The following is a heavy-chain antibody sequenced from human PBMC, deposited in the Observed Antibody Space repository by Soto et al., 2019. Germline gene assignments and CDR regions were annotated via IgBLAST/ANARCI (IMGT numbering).Heavy chain of an antibody. CDR3: GRSVRGHVVKYFDY. CDR2: THYRSKWYN. Sequence: SQTLSLTCAISADTVSSNSAAWNWISQSPSRGLEWLGRTHYRSKWYNDYAVSVKSRITINPDTSKNQFSLQLNSVTPEDTAVYYCGRSVRGHVVKYFDYWGQGTLVTVSS. CDR1: ADTVSSNSAA. V-gene: IGHV6-1*01. D-gene: IGHD3-10*01. J-gene: IGHJ4*02.